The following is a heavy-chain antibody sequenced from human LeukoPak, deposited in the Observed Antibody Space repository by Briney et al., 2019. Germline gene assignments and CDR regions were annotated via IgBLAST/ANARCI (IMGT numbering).Heavy chain of an antibody. V-gene: IGHV3-11*01. CDR1: GFTFSDFY. D-gene: IGHD5-18*01. Sequence: GGSLRLSCAASGFTFSDFYMSWIRQAPGKGLEWVSYISSSGSTIYYAGSVKGRFTISRDNARNSLYLQMNSLRAEDTAVYYCARDQDTAHAYDLWGRGTMVTVSS. CDR2: ISSSGSTI. J-gene: IGHJ3*01. CDR3: ARDQDTAHAYDL.